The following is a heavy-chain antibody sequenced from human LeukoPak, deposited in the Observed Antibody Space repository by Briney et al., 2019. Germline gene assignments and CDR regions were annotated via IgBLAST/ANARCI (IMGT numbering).Heavy chain of an antibody. V-gene: IGHV3-15*01. CDR1: GFTFSNAW. D-gene: IGHD6-25*01. J-gene: IGHJ6*04. CDR3: LAATGYYYGMDV. Sequence: GGSLRLSCAASGFTFSNAWMSWVRQAPGKGLEWVGRIKSKTDGGTTDYAAPVKGRFTISRDDSKNTLYLQMSSLKTEDTAVYYCLAATGYYYGMDVWGKGTTVTVSS. CDR2: IKSKTDGGTT.